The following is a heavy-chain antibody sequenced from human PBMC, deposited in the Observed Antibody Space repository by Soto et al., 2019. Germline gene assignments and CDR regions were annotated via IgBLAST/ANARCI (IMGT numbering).Heavy chain of an antibody. CDR1: GFTFSSYG. V-gene: IGHV3-30*18. Sequence: QVQLVESGGGVVQPVRSLRLSCAASGFTFSSYGMQWVRQAPGKGLEWVAVISNDGSIQYYADSVKGRYTISRDNSKSTLYLEMDSRRPEDTAVFFCAKRRAGSSWYEGDSWCQGTLFAVSS. D-gene: IGHD6-13*01. J-gene: IGHJ5*01. CDR2: ISNDGSIQ. CDR3: AKRRAGSSWYEGDS.